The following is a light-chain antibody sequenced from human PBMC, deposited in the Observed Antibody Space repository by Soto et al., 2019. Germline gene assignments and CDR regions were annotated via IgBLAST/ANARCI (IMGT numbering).Light chain of an antibody. Sequence: DIQMTQSPSSPSAFVGDSITITCQASQDIKNYLNWYQHKPGKAPKLLIYDAFKSDTGVPSRFSGSGSGTDFTFTINSLQPEDIATYFCQQYDSLPPTFGGGTRV. V-gene: IGKV1-33*01. CDR2: DAF. CDR1: QDIKNY. CDR3: QQYDSLPPT. J-gene: IGKJ4*01.